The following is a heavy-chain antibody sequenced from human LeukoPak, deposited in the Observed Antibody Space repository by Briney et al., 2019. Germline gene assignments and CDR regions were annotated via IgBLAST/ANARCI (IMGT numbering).Heavy chain of an antibody. CDR3: ARGRYSSSWYFDY. Sequence: GGSLRLSCAASGFIFSSYSMNWVRQAPGKGLEWVSSISSSSSYIYYADSVKGRFTISRDNAKNSLYLQVNSLRAEDTAVYYCARGRYSSSWYFDYWGQGTLVTVSS. D-gene: IGHD6-13*01. V-gene: IGHV3-21*01. J-gene: IGHJ4*02. CDR1: GFIFSSYS. CDR2: ISSSSSYI.